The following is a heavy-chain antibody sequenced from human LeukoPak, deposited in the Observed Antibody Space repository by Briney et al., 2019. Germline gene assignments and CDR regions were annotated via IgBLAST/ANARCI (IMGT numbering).Heavy chain of an antibody. D-gene: IGHD5-12*01. CDR2: ISWNSGSL. CDR1: GFTVDDYA. Sequence: GGSLLLSCAVSGFTVDDYAMHWVRPGPGKGLEWVSGISWNSGSLYYADSVKGRFTISRDNAKNSLHLQMNSLRAEDTALYYCEPDMAATIPLYGMDVWGQGTTVTASS. V-gene: IGHV3-9*01. J-gene: IGHJ6*02. CDR3: EPDMAATIPLYGMDV.